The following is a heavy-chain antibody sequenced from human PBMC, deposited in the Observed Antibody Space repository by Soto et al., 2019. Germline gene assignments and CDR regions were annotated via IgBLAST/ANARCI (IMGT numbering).Heavy chain of an antibody. CDR1: GDSISGSRRF. D-gene: IGHD3-3*01. CDR2: IYSSGTT. Sequence: LVMLSVTYSVAGDSISGSRRFWGWVRQPPGKGLEWIGSIYSSGTTYHNPSLKSRVTMSLDTSKNQFSLRLESVTAADTAVYYCARGQRFSDWFDPWGQGTLVTVS. V-gene: IGHV4-39*07. J-gene: IGHJ5*02. CDR3: ARGQRFSDWFDP.